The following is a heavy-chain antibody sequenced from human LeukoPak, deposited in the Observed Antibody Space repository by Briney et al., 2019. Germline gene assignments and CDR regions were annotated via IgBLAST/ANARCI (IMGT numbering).Heavy chain of an antibody. D-gene: IGHD7-27*01. Sequence: GSLRLSCAASGFTFDDYAMHWVRQAPGKGLECVSLISGDGGSTYYADSVKGRFTISRDNSKNSLYLQMNSLRTEDTALYYCAKDLDGDPPAYYFDYWGQGTLVTVSS. CDR1: GFTFDDYA. J-gene: IGHJ4*02. CDR2: ISGDGGST. V-gene: IGHV3-43*02. CDR3: AKDLDGDPPAYYFDY.